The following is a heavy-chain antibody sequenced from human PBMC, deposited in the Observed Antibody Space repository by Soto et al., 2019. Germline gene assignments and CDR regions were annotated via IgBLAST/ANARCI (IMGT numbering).Heavy chain of an antibody. CDR1: GSTFTDFT. J-gene: IGHJ3*02. CDR3: ARRPDAFDI. V-gene: IGHV3-23*01. Sequence: GGSLRLSCAGSGSTFTDFTMTWVRQAPGKGLEWVSAISGDGLSTYYAGSVKGRFTISRDNSKTTLYLQMNSLRAEDTAVYYCARRPDAFDIWGRGTMVTVSS. CDR2: ISGDGLST.